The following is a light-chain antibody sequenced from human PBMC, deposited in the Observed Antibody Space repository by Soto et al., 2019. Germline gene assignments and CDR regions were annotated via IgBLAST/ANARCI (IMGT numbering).Light chain of an antibody. Sequence: QSVLTQPTSVSGAPGQRVTISRTGGSSNIGAGYDVHWYQQLPGTAPKLLIYGNSNRPSGVPDRFSGSKSGTSASLAITGLQAEDEADYYCQSYDSSCVVFGGGTKLTVL. V-gene: IGLV1-40*01. CDR3: QSYDSSCVV. J-gene: IGLJ2*01. CDR2: GNS. CDR1: SSNIGAGYD.